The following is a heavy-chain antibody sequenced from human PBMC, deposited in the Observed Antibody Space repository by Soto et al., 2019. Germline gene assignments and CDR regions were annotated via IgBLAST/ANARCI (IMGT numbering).Heavy chain of an antibody. CDR2: ISGSGGST. Sequence: GGSLRLSCAASGFTFSNYAVTWVRQAPGKGLEWVSTISGSGGSTYYADSVKGRFTISRDNSKNTLYLQMNSLRAEDTAVYYCAKATITMVRGVIIKDLYYFDYWGQGTLVTISS. D-gene: IGHD3-10*01. J-gene: IGHJ4*02. V-gene: IGHV3-23*01. CDR3: AKATITMVRGVIIKDLYYFDY. CDR1: GFTFSNYA.